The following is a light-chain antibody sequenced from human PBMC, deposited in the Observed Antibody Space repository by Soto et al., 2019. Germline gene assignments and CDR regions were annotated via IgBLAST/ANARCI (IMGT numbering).Light chain of an antibody. CDR2: DSS. V-gene: IGKV1-5*01. Sequence: DIQMTQSPSTLSASVGNRSPITCGAGQTSTRWMAWYQQKTARAAKLLIYDSSSLESGVPSRCSGSGSGTEFRLTISTMQPDDFATYYCQQSFGTPRTFGGGTKVDIK. CDR1: QTSTRW. J-gene: IGKJ4*01. CDR3: QQSFGTPRT.